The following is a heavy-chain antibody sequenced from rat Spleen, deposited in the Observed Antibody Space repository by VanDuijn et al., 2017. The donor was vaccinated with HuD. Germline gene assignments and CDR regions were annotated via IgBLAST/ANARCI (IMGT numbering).Heavy chain of an antibody. D-gene: IGHD1-2*01. V-gene: IGHV5-31*01. J-gene: IGHJ3*01. CDR2: ITNTGGST. CDR1: GFTFSNYG. Sequence: EVQLVESGGGLVQPGRSLKLFCEASGFTFSNYGMAWISQAPGTGLEWVASITNTGGSTYYPDSVKGRFTISRDNAKSTLYLQMNSLRSEDTATYYCTRDNYYSSYIPDWFAYWGQGTLVTVSS. CDR3: TRDNYYSSYIPDWFAY.